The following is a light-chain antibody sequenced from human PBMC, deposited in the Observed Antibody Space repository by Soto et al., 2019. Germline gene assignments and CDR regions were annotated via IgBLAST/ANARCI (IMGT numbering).Light chain of an antibody. CDR1: QSVSNN. CDR3: QQYNAWPIT. J-gene: IGKJ5*01. V-gene: IGKV3-15*01. CDR2: GAS. Sequence: EIVLTQSPASLSLSPGEGATLSCRASQSVSNNYLAWYQQKPGQAPRLLIYGASTRATGFPARFSGSGSGTEFTLTISSLQSEDFAVYYCQQYNAWPITFGQGTRLEIK.